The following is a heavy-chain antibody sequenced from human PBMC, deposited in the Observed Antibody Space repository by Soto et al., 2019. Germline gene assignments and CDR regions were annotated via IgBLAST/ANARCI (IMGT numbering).Heavy chain of an antibody. J-gene: IGHJ4*02. CDR1: GGTFSSYA. D-gene: IGHD4-17*01. CDR3: ARSPNPDYEFDY. Sequence: QVQLVQSGAEVKKPGSSVKVSCKASGGTFSSYAISWVXXXXXXGLEWMGGSIPIFGTANYAQKFQGRXTITADEXXXXXXXXXXSLRSEDTAVYYCARSPNPDYEFDYWGQGTLVTVSS. CDR2: SIPIFGTA. V-gene: IGHV1-69*01.